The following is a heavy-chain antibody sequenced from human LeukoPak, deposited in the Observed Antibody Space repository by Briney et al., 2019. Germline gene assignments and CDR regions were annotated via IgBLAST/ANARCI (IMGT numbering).Heavy chain of an antibody. CDR2: TYSSGST. D-gene: IGHD1-1*01. CDR3: ARDTKN. CDR1: GFTVGTNY. V-gene: IGHV3-53*01. J-gene: IGHJ4*02. Sequence: GGSLRLSCAASGFTVGTNYMSWVRQAPGKGLEWVSITYSSGSTYYADSVKGRFTISRDNSKNTLYLQMNSLRAEDTAIYYCARDTKNWGQGTLVTVSS.